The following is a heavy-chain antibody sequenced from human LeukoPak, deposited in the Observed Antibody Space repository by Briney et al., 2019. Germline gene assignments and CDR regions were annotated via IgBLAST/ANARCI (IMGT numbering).Heavy chain of an antibody. D-gene: IGHD3-3*01. CDR2: IYSGGST. CDR3: ARDSIRIGVVTEYYMDV. V-gene: IGHV3-66*01. J-gene: IGHJ6*03. Sequence: GGSLRLSCAASGFTVSSNYMCWVRQAPGKGLEWVSVIYSGGSTYYADSVKGRFTISRDNSKNTLYLQMNSLRAEDTAVYYCARDSIRIGVVTEYYMDVWGKGTTVTVSS. CDR1: GFTVSSNY.